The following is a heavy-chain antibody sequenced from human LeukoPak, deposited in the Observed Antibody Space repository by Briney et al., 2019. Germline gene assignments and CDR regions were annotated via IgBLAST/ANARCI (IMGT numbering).Heavy chain of an antibody. CDR3: ARSPPTIFGVVIILDY. J-gene: IGHJ4*02. D-gene: IGHD3-3*01. V-gene: IGHV3-74*01. CDR2: INSDGSST. CDR1: GFTFSSYW. Sequence: TGGSLRLSCAASGFTFSSYWMHWVRQAPGKGLVWVSRINSDGSSTSYADSVKGRFTISRDNAKNTLYLQMNSLRAEDTAVYYCARSPPTIFGVVIILDYWGQGTLVTVSS.